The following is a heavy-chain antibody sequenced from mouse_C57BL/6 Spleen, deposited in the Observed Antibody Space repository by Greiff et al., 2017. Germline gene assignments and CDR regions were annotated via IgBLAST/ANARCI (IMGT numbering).Heavy chain of an antibody. Sequence: EVQLQQSGPELVKPGASVKISCKASGYTFTDYYMNWVKQSHGKSLEWIGDINPNNGGTSYNQKFKGKATLTVDQSSSTAYMELRSLTSEDSAVYYCTDYGSSYRYFDVWGTGTTVTVSS. J-gene: IGHJ1*03. CDR1: GYTFTDYY. CDR2: INPNNGGT. D-gene: IGHD1-1*01. V-gene: IGHV1-26*01. CDR3: TDYGSSYRYFDV.